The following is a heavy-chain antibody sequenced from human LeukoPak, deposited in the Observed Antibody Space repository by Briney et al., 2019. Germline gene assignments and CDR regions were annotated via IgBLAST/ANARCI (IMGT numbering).Heavy chain of an antibody. CDR1: GLTFSLFG. Sequence: PGGSLRLSCAASGLTFSLFGMHWVRQAPGKGLEWVAVIWYDGSKKYYGDSVKGRFTISRDNSKKMVYLQMDSLKTEDTGLYFCAKDYWGTFGDPSPEGYYYMDVWGKGTTVTVSS. CDR2: IWYDGSKK. D-gene: IGHD3-10*01. V-gene: IGHV3-33*03. CDR3: AKDYWGTFGDPSPEGYYYMDV. J-gene: IGHJ6*03.